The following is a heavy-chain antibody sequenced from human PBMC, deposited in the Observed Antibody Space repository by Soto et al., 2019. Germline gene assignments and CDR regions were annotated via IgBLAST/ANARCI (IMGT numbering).Heavy chain of an antibody. V-gene: IGHV4-59*08. CDR3: ARASPVVTDV. Sequence: SETLSLTCSISGGSISGYHWNWIRQTPGKGVEWIGYFHNSDNPKYSPSLKSRVTISVDTSKKQSSLKLRSVTAADTAVYYCARASPVVTDVWGQGTTVTVSS. CDR2: FHNSDNP. D-gene: IGHD5-18*01. CDR1: GGSISGYH. J-gene: IGHJ6*02.